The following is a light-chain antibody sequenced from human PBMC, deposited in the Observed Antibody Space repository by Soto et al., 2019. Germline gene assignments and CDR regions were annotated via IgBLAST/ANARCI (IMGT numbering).Light chain of an antibody. J-gene: IGKJ4*01. Sequence: EIVLTQSPATLTLSPGERATLSCRASQSVSSYLTWYQQKPGQAPRLLIYDASNMATGIPARFSGSGSGTDFPLTISSLEPEDFAVYYCQQRSNWPLLTFGGGTKVEIK. CDR3: QQRSNWPLLT. CDR2: DAS. V-gene: IGKV3-11*01. CDR1: QSVSSY.